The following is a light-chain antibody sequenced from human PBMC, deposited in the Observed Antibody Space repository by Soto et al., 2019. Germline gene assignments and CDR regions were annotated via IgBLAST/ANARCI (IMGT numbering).Light chain of an antibody. V-gene: IGKV1-5*01. Sequence: DIQMTQSPSTLSSSVGDRVTITFLASQTISSSFAWYQHKPGKAPKLLIFDASTLQTGVPSRFSGSGFGTEFTLTITGLQPDDFATYYCQQHNDYTAVTFGQGTKVDIK. CDR3: QQHNDYTAVT. J-gene: IGKJ2*01. CDR2: DAS. CDR1: QTISSS.